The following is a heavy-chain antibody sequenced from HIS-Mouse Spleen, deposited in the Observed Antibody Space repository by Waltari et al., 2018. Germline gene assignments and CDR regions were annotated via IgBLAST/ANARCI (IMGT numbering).Heavy chain of an antibody. CDR3: AREIPYSSSWYDWYFDL. D-gene: IGHD6-13*01. Sequence: QLQLQESGPGLVKPSETLSLTCTVSVVSIRSSSYYWGWIRQPPGKGLEWIGSIYYSGSTYYNPSLKSRVTISVDTSKNQFSLKLSSVTAADTAVYYCAREIPYSSSWYDWYFDLWGRGTLVTVSS. CDR1: VVSIRSSSYY. J-gene: IGHJ2*01. V-gene: IGHV4-39*07. CDR2: IYYSGST.